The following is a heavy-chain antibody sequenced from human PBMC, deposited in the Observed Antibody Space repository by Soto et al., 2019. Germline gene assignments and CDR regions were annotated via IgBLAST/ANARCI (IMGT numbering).Heavy chain of an antibody. Sequence: PVGCLRLSCVTSGFTFSRNTMNWVRQAPGKGLEWVASITSSGSYVYYADSVKGRFSASRDNAKNSLSLQMDSLRPDDTAIYFCVKDEGIEAMDVWGQGTTVTVSS. V-gene: IGHV3-21*01. CDR3: VKDEGIEAMDV. D-gene: IGHD3-3*02. J-gene: IGHJ6*02. CDR2: ITSSGSYV. CDR1: GFTFSRNT.